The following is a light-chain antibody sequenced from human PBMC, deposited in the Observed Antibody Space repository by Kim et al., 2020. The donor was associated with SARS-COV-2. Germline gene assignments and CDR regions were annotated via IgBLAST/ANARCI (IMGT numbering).Light chain of an antibody. CDR2: DVN. Sequence: LPASLSGSPGQSITISCSGTSSDVGAYNYVSWYQQYPDKVPKLIIFDVNNRPSGISNRFSGSKSGNTASLTISGLQADDAADYYCSSYTNRRTYVF. V-gene: IGLV2-14*03. J-gene: IGLJ1*01. CDR3: SSYTNRRTYV. CDR1: SSDVGAYNY.